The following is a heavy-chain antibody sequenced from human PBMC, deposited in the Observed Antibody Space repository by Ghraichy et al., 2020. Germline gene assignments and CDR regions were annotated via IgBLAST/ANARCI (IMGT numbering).Heavy chain of an antibody. D-gene: IGHD6-13*01. J-gene: IGHJ5*02. V-gene: IGHV4-30-4*01. CDR3: ARESSQAGTNWFDP. CDR1: GGSISSGDYY. CDR2: IYYGGTT. Sequence: LRLSCTVSGGSISSGDYYWSWIRQPPGKGLEWIGYIYYGGTTYYNPSLMSRVTISVDTSKNQFSLKLTSVTAADTAVYFCARESSQAGTNWFDPWGQGTLATVSS.